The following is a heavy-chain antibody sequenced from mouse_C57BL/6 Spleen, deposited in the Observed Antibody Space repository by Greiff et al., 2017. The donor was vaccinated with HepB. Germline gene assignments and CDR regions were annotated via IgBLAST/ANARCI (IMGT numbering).Heavy chain of an antibody. CDR2: IRNKANGYTT. CDR3: ARYMRVSWYFDV. J-gene: IGHJ1*03. CDR1: GFTFTDYY. V-gene: IGHV7-3*01. Sequence: EVQLVESGGGLVQPGGSLSLSCAASGFTFTDYYMSWVRQPPGKALEWLGFIRNKANGYTTEYSASVKGRFTISRDNSQSILYLQMNALRAEDSATYYCARYMRVSWYFDVWGTGTTVTVSS.